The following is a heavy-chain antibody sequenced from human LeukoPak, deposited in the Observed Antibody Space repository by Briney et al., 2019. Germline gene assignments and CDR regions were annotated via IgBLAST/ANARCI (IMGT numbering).Heavy chain of an antibody. CDR2: INHSGST. J-gene: IGHJ4*02. Sequence: PSETLSLTCAVYGGSFSGYYWSWIRQPPGKGLEWIGEINHSGSTNYNPSLKSRVTISVDTSKNQFSLKLSSVTAADTAVYYCARRWIQLWLTTYYFDYWGQGTLVTVSS. CDR3: ARRWIQLWLTTYYFDY. D-gene: IGHD5-18*01. V-gene: IGHV4-34*01. CDR1: GGSFSGYY.